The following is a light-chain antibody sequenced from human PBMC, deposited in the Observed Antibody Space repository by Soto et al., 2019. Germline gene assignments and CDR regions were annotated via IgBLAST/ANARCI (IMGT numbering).Light chain of an antibody. J-gene: IGLJ2*01. CDR3: SSYTSSSDLGDVL. Sequence: QSVLTQPPSVSGAPGQRVTISCTGSSSNIGAGYDVHWYQQRPGTAPKLLIFGNINRPSGVPDRFSGSKSGTSASLAITGLQAEDEGDYYCSSYTSSSDLGDVLFGGGTKVTVL. CDR2: GNI. V-gene: IGLV1-40*01. CDR1: SSNIGAGYD.